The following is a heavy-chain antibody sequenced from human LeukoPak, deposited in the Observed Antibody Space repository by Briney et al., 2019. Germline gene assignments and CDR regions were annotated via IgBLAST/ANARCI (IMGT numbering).Heavy chain of an antibody. CDR1: GYTFTSYG. J-gene: IGHJ5*02. D-gene: IGHD4-17*01. CDR2: ISAYNGNT. Sequence: GASVKVSCKASGYTFTSYGISWVRQAPGQGLEWMGWISAYNGNTNYAQKLQGGVTMTTDTSTSTAYMELRSLRSDDTAVYYCARAGYGDYALEGSWFDPWGQGTLVTVSS. CDR3: ARAGYGDYALEGSWFDP. V-gene: IGHV1-18*01.